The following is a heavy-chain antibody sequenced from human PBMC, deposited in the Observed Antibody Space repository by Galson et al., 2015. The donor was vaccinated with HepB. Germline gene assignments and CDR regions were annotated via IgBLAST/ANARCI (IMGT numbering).Heavy chain of an antibody. Sequence: SVKVSCKASGYSFTRYSISWLRQAPGQGLEWLGWISAYNGNGNSVQKVRGRVTMTTDTSTNTAYMELRSVKSDDTAVYYGARGGMATIGGPTFDYWGQGTLVTVSS. D-gene: IGHD5-24*01. CDR2: ISAYNGNG. CDR1: GYSFTRYS. J-gene: IGHJ4*01. V-gene: IGHV1-18*01. CDR3: ARGGMATIGGPTFDY.